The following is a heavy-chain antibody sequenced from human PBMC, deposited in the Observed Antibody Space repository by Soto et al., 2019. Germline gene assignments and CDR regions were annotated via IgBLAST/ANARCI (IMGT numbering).Heavy chain of an antibody. V-gene: IGHV3-74*01. CDR3: ASNYAYAEGYYLYGIDV. Sequence: EVQLVESGGGLVLPGGSLRLSCAASGFTFSRYWMHWVRQAPGKGLVWVSRISSYGSDTHYADSVKGRFTISRDNDKNTRYLQMNSLGAEDTAVYYCASNYAYAEGYYLYGIDVCGQGTTVTVSS. J-gene: IGHJ6*02. D-gene: IGHD3-16*01. CDR1: GFTFSRYW. CDR2: ISSYGSDT.